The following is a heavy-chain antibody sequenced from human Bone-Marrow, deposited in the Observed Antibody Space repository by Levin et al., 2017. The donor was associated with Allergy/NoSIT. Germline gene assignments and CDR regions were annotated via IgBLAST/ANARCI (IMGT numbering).Heavy chain of an antibody. CDR1: GYTFSVYY. Sequence: ASVKVSCKASGYTFSVYYMHWLRQAPGQGLEWMGWINPDNGGTFYAQKFQGRVTMGRDTSISTAFMDLNSLTSDDTAVYFCARGKDRLSYYFHGMDVWGQGTTVTVSS. V-gene: IGHV1-2*02. CDR3: ARGKDRLSYYFHGMDV. J-gene: IGHJ6*02. CDR2: INPDNGGT.